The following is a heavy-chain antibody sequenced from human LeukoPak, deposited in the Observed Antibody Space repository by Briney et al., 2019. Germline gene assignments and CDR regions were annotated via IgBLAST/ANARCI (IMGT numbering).Heavy chain of an antibody. CDR2: ISAYNGNT. D-gene: IGHD2-2*02. V-gene: IGHV1-18*01. J-gene: IGHJ5*02. Sequence: GASVKVSCEASGYTFTSYGISWVRQAPGQGLEWMGWISAYNGNTNYAQKLQGRVTMTTDTSTSTAYMELRSLRSDDTAVYYCAREYRGDPKTDNWFDPWGQGTLVTVSS. CDR3: AREYRGDPKTDNWFDP. CDR1: GYTFTSYG.